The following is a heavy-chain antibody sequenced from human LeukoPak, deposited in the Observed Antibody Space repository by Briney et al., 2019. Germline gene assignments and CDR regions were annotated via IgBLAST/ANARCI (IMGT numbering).Heavy chain of an antibody. CDR3: VRQQTPHGNFDY. D-gene: IGHD1-26*01. CDR1: GFTFSNHA. V-gene: IGHV3-13*01. CDR2: IGTAGDT. Sequence: GGSLRLSFATSGFTFSNHAMHWVRHASGKGLEWVSAIGTAGDTFYPGSVKGRFTISRENAKNSLSLQMNSLRAEDTAVYYCVRQQTPHGNFDYWGQGTLVTVSS. J-gene: IGHJ4*02.